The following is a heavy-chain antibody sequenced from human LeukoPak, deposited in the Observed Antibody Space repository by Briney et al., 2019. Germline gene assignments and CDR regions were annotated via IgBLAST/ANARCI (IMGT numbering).Heavy chain of an antibody. CDR1: GFTFGDYA. D-gene: IGHD2-15*01. V-gene: IGHV3-9*01. CDR3: AKVGYCSGGSCRYYYYGMDV. Sequence: GRSLRLSCAASGFTFGDYAMHWVRQAPGKGLEWVSGISWNSGSIDYADSVKGRFTISRDNAKNSLYLQMNSLRAEDTALYYCAKVGYCSGGSCRYYYYGMDVWGQGTTVTVSS. CDR2: ISWNSGSI. J-gene: IGHJ6*02.